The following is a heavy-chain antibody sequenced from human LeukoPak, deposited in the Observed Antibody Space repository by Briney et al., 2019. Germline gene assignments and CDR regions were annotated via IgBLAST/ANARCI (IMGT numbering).Heavy chain of an antibody. CDR2: ISGSDGTS. Sequence: PGGSLRLSCAASGFTFNSFAMNWVRQAPGKGLEWVSSISGSDGTSHYADFVKGRFTISRDNSKNTLYLQMNSLRAEDTAAYYCTKSLGVGGYTRYQGFDQWGQGTLVVVSS. J-gene: IGHJ4*02. CDR1: GFTFNSFA. CDR3: TKSLGVGGYTRYQGFDQ. D-gene: IGHD2-2*01. V-gene: IGHV3-23*01.